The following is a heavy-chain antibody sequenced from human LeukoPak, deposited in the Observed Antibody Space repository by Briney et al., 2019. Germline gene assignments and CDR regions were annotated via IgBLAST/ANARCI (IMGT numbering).Heavy chain of an antibody. CDR3: AKDRRCGGDCYSDDY. CDR2: IRYDGSNK. CDR1: GFTFSSYG. J-gene: IGHJ4*02. Sequence: RWSLRPSCPASGFTFSSYGMHWVRQAPGKRLGWAAFIRYDGSNKYYADSVTRRFTITRDNSKNTLYLQMNSLRAKDTAVYYCAKDRRCGGDCYSDDYGGQGTLVTVSS. D-gene: IGHD2-21*02. V-gene: IGHV3-30*02.